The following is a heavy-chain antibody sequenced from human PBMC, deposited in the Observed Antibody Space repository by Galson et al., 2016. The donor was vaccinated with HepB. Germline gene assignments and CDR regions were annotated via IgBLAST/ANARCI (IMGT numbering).Heavy chain of an antibody. CDR3: AREGTLTAYDFDS. V-gene: IGHV3-7*03. CDR1: GFTFSSYW. J-gene: IGHJ4*02. D-gene: IGHD3-9*01. CDR2: IKMDGSEI. Sequence: SLRLSCAASGFTFSSYWLSWVRQAPGKGLEWVANIKMDGSEIHYVDSVKGRFTISRDNANNALYLQMNSLRVVDTAVYYCAREGTLTAYDFDSWGQGTLVTVSP.